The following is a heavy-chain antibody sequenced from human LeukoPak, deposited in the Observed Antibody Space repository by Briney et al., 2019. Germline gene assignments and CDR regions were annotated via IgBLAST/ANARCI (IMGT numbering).Heavy chain of an antibody. CDR3: AKNGDRGAYCSGGTCYPYYYYYMDV. Sequence: GGTLRLSCAASGLTFSRYGMSWVRQAPGRGLEWVSAISTTGGTTYYAASARGRFTISRDNSRNTLLLQMNSPRAEDTAIYYCAKNGDRGAYCSGGTCYPYYYYYMDVWGKGTTVTISS. J-gene: IGHJ6*03. V-gene: IGHV3-23*01. CDR2: ISTTGGTT. CDR1: GLTFSRYG. D-gene: IGHD2-15*01.